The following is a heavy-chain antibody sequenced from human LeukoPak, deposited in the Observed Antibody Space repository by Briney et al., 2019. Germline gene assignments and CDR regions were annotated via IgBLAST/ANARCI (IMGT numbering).Heavy chain of an antibody. D-gene: IGHD2-2*01. CDR2: IIPIFGTA. J-gene: IGHJ3*02. CDR1: GGTFSSYA. Sequence: ASVKVSCKASGGTFSSYAISWVRQAPGQGLEWMGGIIPIFGTANYAQKFQGRVTITTDESTSTAYMELSSLRSEDTAVYYCARDLGYCSSTSCYDAFDNWGQGTMVTVSS. V-gene: IGHV1-69*05. CDR3: ARDLGYCSSTSCYDAFDN.